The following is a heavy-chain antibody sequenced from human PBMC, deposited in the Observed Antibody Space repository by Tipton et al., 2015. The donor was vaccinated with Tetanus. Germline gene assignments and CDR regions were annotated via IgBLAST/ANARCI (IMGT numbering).Heavy chain of an antibody. D-gene: IGHD2-8*02. V-gene: IGHV4-30-2*01. Sequence: TLSLTCAVSGGSITSDNHYWSWIRQPPGKGLEWIGYIYHSGSTYYNASLKSRVTMSMDTSKKQFSLKLNSVTVADTALYICARVLRYSTRGGWDDAFDIWGQGTMVTVSS. J-gene: IGHJ3*02. CDR1: GGSITSDNHY. CDR3: ARVLRYSTRGGWDDAFDI. CDR2: IYHSGST.